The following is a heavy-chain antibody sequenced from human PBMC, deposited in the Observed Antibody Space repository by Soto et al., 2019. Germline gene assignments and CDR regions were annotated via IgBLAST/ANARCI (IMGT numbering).Heavy chain of an antibody. V-gene: IGHV3-21*01. Sequence: LRLSCAASGFTFRSFTMNWVRQAPGKGLEWVSTISSNSAYIYYTDALRGRFTISRDNAKNSLHLQMNSLRAEDTAVYYCTRDASRDSGARGWFDPWGPGTLVTVSS. CDR2: ISSNSAYI. J-gene: IGHJ5*02. D-gene: IGHD6-25*01. CDR1: GFTFRSFT. CDR3: TRDASRDSGARGWFDP.